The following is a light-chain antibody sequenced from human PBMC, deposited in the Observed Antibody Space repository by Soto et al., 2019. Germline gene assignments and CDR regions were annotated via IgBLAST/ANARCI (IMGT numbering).Light chain of an antibody. J-gene: IGLJ1*01. CDR2: EVS. Sequence: QSDLTQPASVSLSPGQSITMSCTGTSSDVGGYNYVSWYQQHPGKAPKLMIYEVSNRPSGVSNRFSGSKSGNTASLTISGLQAEDVADYYCSSYTSSSTLGFGTGTKVTAL. V-gene: IGLV2-14*01. CDR3: SSYTSSSTLG. CDR1: SSDVGGYNY.